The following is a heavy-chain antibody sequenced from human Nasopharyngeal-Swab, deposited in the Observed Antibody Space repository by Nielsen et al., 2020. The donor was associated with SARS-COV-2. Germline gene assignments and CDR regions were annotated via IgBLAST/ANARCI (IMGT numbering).Heavy chain of an antibody. Sequence: GESLKISCAASGFTFSSYSMNWVRQAPGKGLEWVSSISSSSSHIYYADSVKGRFTISRDNAKNSLYLQIKSLRAEDTAVYYCARGCVLTGPSCYCYGMDVWGQGTTVTVSS. V-gene: IGHV3-21*01. CDR1: GFTFSSYS. CDR3: ARGCVLTGPSCYCYGMDV. J-gene: IGHJ6*02. D-gene: IGHD3-9*01. CDR2: ISSSSSHI.